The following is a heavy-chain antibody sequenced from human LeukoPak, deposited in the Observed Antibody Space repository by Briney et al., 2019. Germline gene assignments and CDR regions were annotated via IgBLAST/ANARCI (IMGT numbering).Heavy chain of an antibody. Sequence: PGGSLRLSCAASGFTFSNYWMHWARQAPGKGLVWVSRINSDGSSTSYADSVKGRFTISRDNAKNTLFLQMNSLRAEDTALYYCARDIQGDGYNSDAFDVWGQGTMVTVSS. CDR3: ARDIQGDGYNSDAFDV. D-gene: IGHD5-24*01. J-gene: IGHJ3*01. CDR1: GFTFSNYW. V-gene: IGHV3-74*01. CDR2: INSDGSST.